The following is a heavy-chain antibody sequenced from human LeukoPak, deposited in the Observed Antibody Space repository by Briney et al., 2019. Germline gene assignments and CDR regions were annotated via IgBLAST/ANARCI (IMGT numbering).Heavy chain of an antibody. CDR2: ISYDGSNK. D-gene: IGHD2/OR15-2a*01. CDR1: GFTFRSYG. CDR3: AKDEDLNIGPEF. V-gene: IGHV3-30*18. J-gene: IGHJ4*02. Sequence: GGSLRLSCAASGFTFRSYGMHWVRQAPGKGLEWVAVISYDGSNKYYAESVKGRFTISRDNSKNTLYLQMNSLRAEDTAVYYCAKDEDLNIGPEFWGQGTLVTVSS.